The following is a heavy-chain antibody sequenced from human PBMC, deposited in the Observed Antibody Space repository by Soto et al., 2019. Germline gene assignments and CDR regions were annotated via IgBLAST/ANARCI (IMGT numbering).Heavy chain of an antibody. D-gene: IGHD1-26*01. Sequence: SETLSLTCAVYGGSFSGYYWSWIRQPPGKGLEWIGEINHSGSTNYNPSLKSRVTISVDTSKNQFSLKLSSVTAADTAVYYCARFIPYGWSNNWFDPWGQGTLVTVSS. V-gene: IGHV4-34*01. CDR2: INHSGST. J-gene: IGHJ5*02. CDR1: GGSFSGYY. CDR3: ARFIPYGWSNNWFDP.